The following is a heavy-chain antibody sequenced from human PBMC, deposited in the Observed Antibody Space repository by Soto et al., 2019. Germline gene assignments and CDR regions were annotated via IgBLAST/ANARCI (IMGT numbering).Heavy chain of an antibody. J-gene: IGHJ6*03. CDR3: GRLLALYYDTVTGRNKPQGYYYIDL. CDR2: ISNSGRSI. D-gene: IGHD3-9*01. CDR1: GFIFSDYY. V-gene: IGHV3-11*01. Sequence: QVQLVESGGGLVKSGGSLRLSCAASGFIFSDYYMSRIRQAPGKGLEWVSHISNSGRSISYAESMKGRFTISRDNAKNIEYLEVNLLGVEDAAVYYCGRLLALYYDTVTGRNKPQGYYYIDLGGKGNAVSVSS.